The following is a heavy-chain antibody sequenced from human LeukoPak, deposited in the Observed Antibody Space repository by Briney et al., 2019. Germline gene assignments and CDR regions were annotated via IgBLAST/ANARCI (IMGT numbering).Heavy chain of an antibody. J-gene: IGHJ5*02. D-gene: IGHD1-7*01. Sequence: ASVKVSCKASGYTFTGYYMHWVRQAPGQGLEWMGWINPNSGGTNYAQKFQGRVTMTRDTSTSTAYMELSRLRSDDTAVYYRARPFNWNYGVGWFDPWGQGTLVTVSS. CDR3: ARPFNWNYGVGWFDP. CDR1: GYTFTGYY. V-gene: IGHV1-2*02. CDR2: INPNSGGT.